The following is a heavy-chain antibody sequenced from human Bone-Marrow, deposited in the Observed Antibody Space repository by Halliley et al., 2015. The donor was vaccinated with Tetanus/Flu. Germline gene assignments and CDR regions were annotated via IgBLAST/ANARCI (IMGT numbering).Heavy chain of an antibody. CDR1: GGSISSYY. D-gene: IGHD3-3*01. V-gene: IGHV4-59*01. CDR3: AIQLYSSGGVDN. J-gene: IGHJ4*02. Sequence: TLSLTCTVSGGSISSYYWNWIRQSPGKGLERIGYIYYSGNTNYNPSLKSRVPISVDTSNNQFSLNLSSVTAAVTAVYYCAIQLYSSGGVDNRGQGALVTVSS. CDR2: IYYSGNT.